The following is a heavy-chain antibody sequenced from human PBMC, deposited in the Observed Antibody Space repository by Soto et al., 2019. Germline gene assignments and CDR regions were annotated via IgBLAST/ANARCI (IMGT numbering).Heavy chain of an antibody. J-gene: IGHJ4*02. D-gene: IGHD6-19*01. Sequence: QVQLVESGGGVVQPGRSLRLSCAASGFTFSSYAMHWVRQAQGKGLEWVAVISYDGSNKYYADYVKGRFTISRDNSKNTLYLQMNSLRAEDTDVYYCARDTRDPYSGSGWATGDYWGQGTLVTVSS. V-gene: IGHV3-30-3*01. CDR3: ARDTRDPYSGSGWATGDY. CDR1: GFTFSSYA. CDR2: ISYDGSNK.